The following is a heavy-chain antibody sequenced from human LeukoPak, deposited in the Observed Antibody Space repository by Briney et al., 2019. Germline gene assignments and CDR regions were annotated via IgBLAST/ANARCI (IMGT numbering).Heavy chain of an antibody. CDR3: AKGGHYYDSSGYFH. CDR1: GFTFSIYG. J-gene: IGHJ4*02. D-gene: IGHD3-22*01. Sequence: GRSLRLSCAASGFTFSIYGMHWVRQAPGKGLEWVAVISYDASNKYSADSVKGRFTISRDNSKNTLYLQMNSLRAEDTAVYYCAKGGHYYDSSGYFHWGQGTLVTVSS. CDR2: ISYDASNK. V-gene: IGHV3-30*18.